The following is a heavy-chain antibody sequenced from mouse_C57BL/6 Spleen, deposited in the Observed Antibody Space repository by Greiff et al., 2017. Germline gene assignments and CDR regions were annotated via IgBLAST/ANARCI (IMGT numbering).Heavy chain of an antibody. CDR1: GYPFPSYW. CDR3: AVSTRVN. Sequence: QVHVKQPGAELVRPGSSVKLSCKALGYPFPSYWMDWVKQRPGQGLEWIGNIYHSDSETHYNQKFKDKATLTVDKSSSTAYMQLSSLTSEDSAVYYCAVSTRVNWGQGTTLTVSS. CDR2: IYHSDSET. V-gene: IGHV1-61*01. D-gene: IGHD2-2*01. J-gene: IGHJ2*01.